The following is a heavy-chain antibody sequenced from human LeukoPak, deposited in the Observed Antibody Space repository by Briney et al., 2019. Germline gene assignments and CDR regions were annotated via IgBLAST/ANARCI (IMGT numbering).Heavy chain of an antibody. CDR2: IIPIFGTA. Sequence: SVKVSCKASGGTFSSYAISWVRQAPGQGLEWMGGIIPIFGTANYAQKFQGRVTITADESTSTAYMELSSLRSEDTAVYYCAREGKLRGYFDYWGQGTLVTVSS. V-gene: IGHV1-69*13. D-gene: IGHD4-23*01. J-gene: IGHJ4*02. CDR1: GGTFSSYA. CDR3: AREGKLRGYFDY.